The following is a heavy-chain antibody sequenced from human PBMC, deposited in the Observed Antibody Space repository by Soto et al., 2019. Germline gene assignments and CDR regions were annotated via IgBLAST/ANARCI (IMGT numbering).Heavy chain of an antibody. Sequence: SETLPLPCAVSGYSISSGYSWGWIRQPPGKGLEWIGSIYQRRSTYYNPSLKSRVTISVDTSKNQFSLKLSSVTAADPAVYYCASLPWASGNYHFAMDFGGQGTTVIVSS. CDR2: IYQRRST. J-gene: IGHJ6*02. CDR3: ASLPWASGNYHFAMDF. CDR1: GYSISSGYS. D-gene: IGHD1-26*01. V-gene: IGHV4-38-2*01.